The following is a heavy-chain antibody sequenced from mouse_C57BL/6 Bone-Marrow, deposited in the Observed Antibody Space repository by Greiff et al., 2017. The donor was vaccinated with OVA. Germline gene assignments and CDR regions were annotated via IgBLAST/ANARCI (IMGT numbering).Heavy chain of an antibody. D-gene: IGHD2-1*01. CDR3: ARRYYGSYWYFDV. J-gene: IGHJ1*03. CDR2: IYPGSGST. CDR1: GYSFTSYW. Sequence: QVQLQQPGAELVKPGASVKMSCKASGYSFTSYWITWVKQRPGQGLEWIGDIYPGSGSTNYNEKFKSMATLTVDTSSSTAFMQLSSRTSEDAAVYYCARRYYGSYWYFDVWGKGTTVTVSS. V-gene: IGHV1-55*01.